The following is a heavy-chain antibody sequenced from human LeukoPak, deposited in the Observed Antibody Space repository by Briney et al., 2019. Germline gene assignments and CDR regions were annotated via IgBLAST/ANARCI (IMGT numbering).Heavy chain of an antibody. CDR3: ARVFPINYFDY. V-gene: IGHV4-30-4*08. CDR1: GGSISSGDYY. Sequence: SETLSLTCTLSGGSISSGDYYWSWIRQPPGKGLEWIGYIYYSGSTYYNPSLKSRVTISVDTSKNQFSLKLSSVTAADTAVYYCARVFPINYFDYWGQGTLVTVSS. CDR2: IYYSGST. J-gene: IGHJ4*02. D-gene: IGHD5-12*01.